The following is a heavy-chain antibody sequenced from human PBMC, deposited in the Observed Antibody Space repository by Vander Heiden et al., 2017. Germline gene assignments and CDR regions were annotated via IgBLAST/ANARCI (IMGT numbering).Heavy chain of an antibody. V-gene: IGHV4-61*01. D-gene: IGHD7-27*01. CDR2: MSSDGIGRA. Sequence: QVQLQESGPGLVKPSETLSLTCSVSGDSVISNPYRWSWVRQPPGKGLEWVGYMSSDGIGRANYSPSLKSRLTISVDTSKKQFSLRLTSVTAADTAVYYCARDNWGSLDFWGQGTLVTVSS. CDR3: ARDNWGSLDF. CDR1: GDSVISNPYR. J-gene: IGHJ4*02.